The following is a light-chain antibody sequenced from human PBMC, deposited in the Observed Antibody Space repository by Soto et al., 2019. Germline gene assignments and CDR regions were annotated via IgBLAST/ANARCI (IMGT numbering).Light chain of an antibody. Sequence: QSVLTQPPSVSGAPGQRVTISCTGSSSNIGAGYDVHWYLQLPGTAPKLLIYGNTNRPSGVPDRFSGSKSGSSASLAITGLQAEDEADYYCQSDDSTLHASVFGTGTKVTDL. V-gene: IGLV1-40*01. J-gene: IGLJ1*01. CDR2: GNT. CDR1: SSNIGAGYD. CDR3: QSDDSTLHASV.